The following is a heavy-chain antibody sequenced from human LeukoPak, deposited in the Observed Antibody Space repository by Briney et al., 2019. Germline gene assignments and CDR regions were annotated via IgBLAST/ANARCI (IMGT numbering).Heavy chain of an antibody. CDR3: AKDHEDIVVVPAAIPRHYYYYYMDV. CDR2: IWYDGSNK. D-gene: IGHD2-2*02. J-gene: IGHJ6*03. CDR1: GFTFSSYG. Sequence: PGRSLRLSCAASGFTFSSYGMHWVRQAPGKGLEWVAVIWYDGSNKYYADSVKGRFTISRDNSKNTLYLQMNSLRAEDTAVYYCAKDHEDIVVVPAAIPRHYYYYYMDVWGKGTTVTVSS. V-gene: IGHV3-33*06.